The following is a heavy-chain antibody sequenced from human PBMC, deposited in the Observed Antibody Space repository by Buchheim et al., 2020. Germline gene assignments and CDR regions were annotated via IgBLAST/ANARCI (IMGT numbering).Heavy chain of an antibody. J-gene: IGHJ4*02. D-gene: IGHD3-16*01. CDR1: GFTFNTYA. Sequence: EVQLMESGGGLVQPGGSLRLSCAASGFTFNTYAMNWIRQTPGKGLEWLSYISSSSSLIYYADSVKGRFIISRDNAKDSLYLQMSSLRAEDTAMYYCARDWGAGYSDYWGQGTL. V-gene: IGHV3-48*01. CDR2: ISSSSSLI. CDR3: ARDWGAGYSDY.